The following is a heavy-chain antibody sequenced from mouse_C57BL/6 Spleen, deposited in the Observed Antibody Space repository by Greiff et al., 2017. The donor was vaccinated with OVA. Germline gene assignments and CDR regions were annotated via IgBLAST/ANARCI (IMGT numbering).Heavy chain of an antibody. D-gene: IGHD2-5*01. J-gene: IGHJ2*01. CDR3: ARHGAYYSNRYYFDY. Sequence: EVQGVESGGGLVKPGGSLKLSCAASGFTFSSYTMSWVRQTPEKRLEWVATISGGGGNTYYPDSVKGRFTISRDNAKNTLYLQMSSLRSEDTALYYCARHGAYYSNRYYFDYWGQGTTLTVSS. CDR2: ISGGGGNT. CDR1: GFTFSSYT. V-gene: IGHV5-9*01.